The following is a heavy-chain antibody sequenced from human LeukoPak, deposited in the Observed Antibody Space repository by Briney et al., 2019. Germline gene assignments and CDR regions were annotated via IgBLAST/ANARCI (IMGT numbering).Heavy chain of an antibody. CDR3: AREWEPTGFDI. J-gene: IGHJ3*02. CDR1: GGTFSSYA. CDR2: IIPILGIA. V-gene: IGHV1-69*04. Sequence: GASVKVSCKASGGTFSSYAISWVRQAPGQGLEWMGRIIPILGIANYAQKFQGRVTITADKSTSTAYMELSSLRSEDTAVYYCAREWEPTGFDIWGQGTMVTVSS. D-gene: IGHD1-26*01.